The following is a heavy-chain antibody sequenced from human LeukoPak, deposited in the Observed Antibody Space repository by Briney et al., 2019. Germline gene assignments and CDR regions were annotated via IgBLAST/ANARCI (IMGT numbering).Heavy chain of an antibody. CDR2: IYENGGTT. J-gene: IGHJ4*02. D-gene: IGHD6-13*01. CDR3: ARDQGGGSSSWPTRYYFDY. Sequence: GGSLRLSCVGSGFTFRSHAMSWVRQAPEKGPEFVSGIYENGGTTYYADSVKGRFSISRDNSKNTLYLQMNSLRAEDTAVYYCARDQGGGSSSWPTRYYFDYWGQGTLVTVSS. CDR1: GFTFRSHA. V-gene: IGHV3-23*01.